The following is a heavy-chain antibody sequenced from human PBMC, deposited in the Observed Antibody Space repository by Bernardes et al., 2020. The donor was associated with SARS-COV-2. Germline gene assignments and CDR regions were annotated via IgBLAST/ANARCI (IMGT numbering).Heavy chain of an antibody. V-gene: IGHV3-30-3*02. J-gene: IGHJ4*02. CDR3: AKRTSSSSGPFDS. CDR1: GFTFSSYA. Sequence: VGSLRLSCAASGFTFSSYAMHWVRQAPGKGLEWVAVISYDGSNKYYADSVKGRFTISRDNSKNTLYLQMNSLRAEDTAVYYCAKRTSSSSGPFDSWGQRTLVTVSS. CDR2: ISYDGSNK. D-gene: IGHD2-2*01.